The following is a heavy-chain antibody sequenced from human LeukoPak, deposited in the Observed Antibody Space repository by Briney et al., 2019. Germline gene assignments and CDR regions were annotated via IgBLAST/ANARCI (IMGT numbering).Heavy chain of an antibody. Sequence: GGSLRLSCAASGFTFSSYWMHWVRQAPGKGLVWVSRINTDGSSTSYADSVKGRFTISRDNAKNTLYLQMNSLRAEDTAVYYCAREGNDYGEGVFDYWGQGTLVTVSS. CDR2: INTDGSST. D-gene: IGHD4-17*01. CDR1: GFTFSSYW. CDR3: AREGNDYGEGVFDY. V-gene: IGHV3-74*01. J-gene: IGHJ4*02.